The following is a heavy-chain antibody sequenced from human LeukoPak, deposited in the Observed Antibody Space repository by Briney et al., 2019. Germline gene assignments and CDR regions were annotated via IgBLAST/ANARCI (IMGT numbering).Heavy chain of an antibody. V-gene: IGHV4-39*01. J-gene: IGHJ4*02. D-gene: IGHD2-21*02. CDR1: GVSISSDSFY. CDR2: IYYSGST. CDR3: ARRSPLVVVTAAHYYDY. Sequence: SETLSLTCTVSGVSISSDSFYWGWIRQPPGKGLEWIGSIYYSGSTYYNPSLKSRVTISVDTSKNQFSLTLTAVTASDTAIYYCARRSPLVVVTAAHYYDYWGQGTLVTVSS.